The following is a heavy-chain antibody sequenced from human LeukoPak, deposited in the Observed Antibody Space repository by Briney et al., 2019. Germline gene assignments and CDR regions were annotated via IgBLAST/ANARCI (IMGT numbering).Heavy chain of an antibody. CDR1: GFTFSSYG. D-gene: IGHD6-6*01. J-gene: IGHJ6*03. V-gene: IGHV3-30*02. CDR3: ARVPRSSSSRYYYMDV. Sequence: GGSLRLSCAASGFTFSSYGMHWVRQAPGKGLEWVAFIRYDGSNKYYADSVKGRFTISRDNSKNTLYLQMNSLRAEDTAVYYCARVPRSSSSRYYYMDVWGKGTTVTVSS. CDR2: IRYDGSNK.